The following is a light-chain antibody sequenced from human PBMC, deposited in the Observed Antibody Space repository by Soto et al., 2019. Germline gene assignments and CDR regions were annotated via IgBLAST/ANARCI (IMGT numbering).Light chain of an antibody. CDR2: DTS. V-gene: IGKV3-20*01. Sequence: EISFTPSPGTLSLSPGERATLSCRASQTLSNSFIAWYQHKPGQAPRLLVYDTSTRATGIPDRYSGSGSGTDFTLTISRLEPEDFAVFFCQQYGTSEIIFGQGTRLEIK. CDR1: QTLSNSF. CDR3: QQYGTSEII. J-gene: IGKJ5*01.